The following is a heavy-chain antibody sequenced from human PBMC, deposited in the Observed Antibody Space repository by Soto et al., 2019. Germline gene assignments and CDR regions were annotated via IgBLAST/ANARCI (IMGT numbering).Heavy chain of an antibody. J-gene: IGHJ4*02. CDR1: GFTFRTYG. CDR3: AKVATKYSDWFASYFDY. Sequence: GGSLRLSCAASGFTFRTYGMYWVRQAPGKGLEGVAVVSYDGGNKYYADSVKGRFTISRDNSKNTVDLQMNSLRAEDTAVYYCAKVATKYSDWFASYFDYWGQGTLVTVSP. D-gene: IGHD3-9*01. V-gene: IGHV3-30*18. CDR2: VSYDGGNK.